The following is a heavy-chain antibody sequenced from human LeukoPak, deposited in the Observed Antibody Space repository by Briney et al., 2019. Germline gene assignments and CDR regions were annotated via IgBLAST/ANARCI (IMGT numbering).Heavy chain of an antibody. D-gene: IGHD6-6*01. CDR2: IHQEGRTK. J-gene: IGHJ4*02. CDR3: ARGDGTSSGLYFHY. Sequence: GGSLRLSCAASGFTFNTFWMTWLRQAPGKGLEWVTNIHQEGRTKYYADSVKGRFTISRDNANNALNLQINSLRAEDTALYYCARGDGTSSGLYFHYWGQGTLVTVSS. V-gene: IGHV3-7*01. CDR1: GFTFNTFW.